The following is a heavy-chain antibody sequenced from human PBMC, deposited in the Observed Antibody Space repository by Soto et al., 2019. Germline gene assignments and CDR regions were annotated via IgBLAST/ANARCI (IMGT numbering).Heavy chain of an antibody. D-gene: IGHD1-26*01. Sequence: SETLSLTCTVSGGSISSSSYYWGWIRQPPGKGLEWIGSIYYSGSTYYNPSLKSRVTISVDTSKNQFSLKLSSVTAADTAVYYCARILYSGSYPSFDYWGQGTLVT. J-gene: IGHJ4*02. V-gene: IGHV4-39*01. CDR1: GGSISSSSYY. CDR2: IYYSGST. CDR3: ARILYSGSYPSFDY.